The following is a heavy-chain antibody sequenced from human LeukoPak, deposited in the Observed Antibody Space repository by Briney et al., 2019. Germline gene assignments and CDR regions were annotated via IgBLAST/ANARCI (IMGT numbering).Heavy chain of an antibody. CDR3: ARGQRRRWYSSSWYDY. D-gene: IGHD6-13*01. CDR2: INHSGST. CDR1: GGSFSGYY. J-gene: IGHJ4*02. V-gene: IGHV4-34*01. Sequence: PSETLSLTCAVYGGSFSGYYWSWIRQPPGKGLEWIGEINHSGSTNYNPSLKSRVTISVDTSKNQFSLKLSSVTAADTAVYYCARGQRRRWYSSSWYDYWGQGTLVTVSS.